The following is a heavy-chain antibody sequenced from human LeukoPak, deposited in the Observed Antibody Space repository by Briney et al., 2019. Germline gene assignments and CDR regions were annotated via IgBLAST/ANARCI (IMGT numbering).Heavy chain of an antibody. Sequence: PGGSLRLSCAASGFTFSSYAMHWVRQAPGKGLEWVAVISYDGSNKYYADSVKGRFTISRDNSKNTLYLQMNSLRAEDTAVYYCARDPYYYDSSGFDYWRQGTLVTVSS. J-gene: IGHJ4*02. D-gene: IGHD3-22*01. CDR2: ISYDGSNK. CDR3: ARDPYYYDSSGFDY. CDR1: GFTFSSYA. V-gene: IGHV3-30*04.